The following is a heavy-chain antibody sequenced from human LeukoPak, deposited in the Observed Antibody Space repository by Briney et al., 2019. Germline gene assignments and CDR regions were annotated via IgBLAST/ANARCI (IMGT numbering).Heavy chain of an antibody. D-gene: IGHD3-10*01. V-gene: IGHV3-23*01. CDR2: IFGSGAKT. CDR1: GFTFSRYS. CDR3: GKNRVPDNGWSCDI. Sequence: GASLRLSCAASGFTFSRYSISWVRQAPGKGPEWVSSIFGSGAKTYYADSVKGRFTISRDNSKNTVYLQMNGLRVDDTARYYCGKNRVPDNGWSCDISGQGKIITVSA. J-gene: IGHJ3*02.